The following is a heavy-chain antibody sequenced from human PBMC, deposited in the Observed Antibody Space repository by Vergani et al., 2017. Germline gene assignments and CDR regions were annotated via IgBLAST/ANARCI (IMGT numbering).Heavy chain of an antibody. CDR1: GYTFTSYG. Sequence: QVQLVPSGAEVKKPGASVKVSCKASGYTFTSYGISWVRQAPGQGLEWMGGIIPIFGTANYAQKVQGRVTITADESTSTAYMELSSLRSEDTAVYYCARAGVEMGDYYYGMDVWGQGTTVTVSS. V-gene: IGHV1-69*13. D-gene: IGHD5-24*01. J-gene: IGHJ6*02. CDR3: ARAGVEMGDYYYGMDV. CDR2: IIPIFGTA.